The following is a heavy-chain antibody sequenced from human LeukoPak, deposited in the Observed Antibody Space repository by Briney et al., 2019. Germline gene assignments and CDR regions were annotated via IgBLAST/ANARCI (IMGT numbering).Heavy chain of an antibody. D-gene: IGHD3-10*01. J-gene: IGHJ4*02. V-gene: IGHV4-34*01. CDR3: ASSGSYSHVDY. CDR2: INHSGST. Sequence: PSETLSLTCAVYGGSFSGYYWSWIRQPPGKGLEWIGEINHSGSTNYNPSLKSRVTISVDTSKNQFSLKLSSVTAADTAVYYCASSGSYSHVDYWGQGTLVTVSP. CDR1: GGSFSGYY.